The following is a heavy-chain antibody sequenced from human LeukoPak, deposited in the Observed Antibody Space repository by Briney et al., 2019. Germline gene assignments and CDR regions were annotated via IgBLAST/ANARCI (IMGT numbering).Heavy chain of an antibody. CDR1: GGSISSYY. J-gene: IGHJ4*02. Sequence: SETLSPTCTVSGGSISSYYWSWIRQPPGKGLEWIGYIYYSGSTNYNPSLKSRVTISVDTSKNQFSLKLSSVTAADPAVYYCARHAGSSPFDYWGQGTLVTVSS. D-gene: IGHD6-6*01. CDR3: ARHAGSSPFDY. CDR2: IYYSGST. V-gene: IGHV4-59*01.